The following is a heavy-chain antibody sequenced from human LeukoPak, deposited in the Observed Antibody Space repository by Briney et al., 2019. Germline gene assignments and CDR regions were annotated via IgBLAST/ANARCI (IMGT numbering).Heavy chain of an antibody. Sequence: GGSLRLSCTASGLRFSDLWMHWGRQAPGKGLVWVSRIRGDWHDTTYADSVKGRFTSSRDNPQNTLYLQMNSLRVEDTAVYYCASDRVLGSGSLDNWGQGTLVTVSS. J-gene: IGHJ4*02. CDR1: GLRFSDLW. CDR2: IRGDWHDT. CDR3: ASDRVLGSGSLDN. D-gene: IGHD3-10*01. V-gene: IGHV3-74*01.